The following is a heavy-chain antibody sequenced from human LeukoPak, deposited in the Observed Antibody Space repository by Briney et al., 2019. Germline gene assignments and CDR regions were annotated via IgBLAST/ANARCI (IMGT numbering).Heavy chain of an antibody. D-gene: IGHD3-16*02. CDR1: GFTFSNAW. CDR2: IKSKTDGGTT. J-gene: IGHJ4*02. CDR3: TTRLYDYVWGSYRSFDY. Sequence: TGGSLRLSCAASGFTFSNAWMSWVRQAPGKGLEWVGRIKSKTDGGTTDYAAPVKGRFTISRDDSKNTLYLQTNSLKTEDTAVYYCTTRLYDYVWGSYRSFDYWGQGTLVTVSS. V-gene: IGHV3-15*01.